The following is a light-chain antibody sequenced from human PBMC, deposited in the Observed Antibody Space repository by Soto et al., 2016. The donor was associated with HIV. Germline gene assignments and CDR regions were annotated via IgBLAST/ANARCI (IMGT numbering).Light chain of an antibody. CDR3: QSADSSGTHWV. J-gene: IGLJ3*02. Sequence: SYELTQAPSVSVSPGQTARITCSGDLLPKQYTYWYPQKPGQAPVLVIQKDSERPSGIPERFSGSSSGTIVTLTISGVQAEDEADYYCQSADSSGTHWVFGGGTKLTVL. V-gene: IGLV3-25*03. CDR2: KDS. CDR1: LLPKQY.